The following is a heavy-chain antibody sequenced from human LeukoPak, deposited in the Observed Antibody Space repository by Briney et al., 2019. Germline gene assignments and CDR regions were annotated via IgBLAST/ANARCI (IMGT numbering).Heavy chain of an antibody. CDR1: GYTFTAYY. CDR2: INPNNGGR. V-gene: IGHV1-2*02. CDR3: ARGGPNWGYFPLDQ. Sequence: ASVKVSCKTSGYTFTAYYMHWVRQAPGQGLEYMGWINPNNGGRQFAQKSQGRVTMTRDTSISTAHLDLTSLTSDDTAVYYCARGGPNWGYFPLDQWGQGTLVTVSS. D-gene: IGHD7-27*01. J-gene: IGHJ5*02.